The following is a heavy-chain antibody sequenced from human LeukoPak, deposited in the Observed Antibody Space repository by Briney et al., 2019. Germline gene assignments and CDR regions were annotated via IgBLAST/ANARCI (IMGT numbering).Heavy chain of an antibody. D-gene: IGHD3-10*01. CDR1: GFTFSSYS. V-gene: IGHV3-48*01. CDR3: AKGSGPGRILFDY. Sequence: GGSLRLSCAASGFTFSSYSMNWVRQAPGKGLEWVSYISSSSSTIYYADSVKGRFTISRDNSKNTLYLQMNSLRAEDTAVYYCAKGSGPGRILFDYWGQGTLVTVSS. CDR2: ISSSSSTI. J-gene: IGHJ4*02.